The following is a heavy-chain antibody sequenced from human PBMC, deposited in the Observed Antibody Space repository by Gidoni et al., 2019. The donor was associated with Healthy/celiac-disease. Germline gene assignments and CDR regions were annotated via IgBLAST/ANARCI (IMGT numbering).Heavy chain of an antibody. CDR2: ISGSGGST. CDR1: GSTFSSYA. V-gene: IGHV3-23*01. CDR3: AKDHIAADFVY. J-gene: IGHJ4*02. Sequence: EVQLLESGGGLVQLGGSLRLYCAASGSTFSSYAMSWVRQAPGKGLEWVSAISGSGGSTYYADSVKGRFTISRDNSKNTLYLQMNSLRAEDTAVYYCAKDHIAADFVYWGQGTLVTVSS. D-gene: IGHD6-13*01.